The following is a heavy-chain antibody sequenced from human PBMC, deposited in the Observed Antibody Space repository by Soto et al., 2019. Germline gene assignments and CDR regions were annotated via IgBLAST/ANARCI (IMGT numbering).Heavy chain of an antibody. D-gene: IGHD5-12*01. V-gene: IGHV3-53*01. CDR2: IHSDVTT. Sequence: GGSLRLSCAASGFSVSSNSMSWVRQAPGKGLEWVSVIHSDVTTYYADSVKGRFIISRDNSKDTLYLQMNRLRAEDTAVYYCARELSGSWYNWFDPWGQGTVVPVSS. J-gene: IGHJ5*02. CDR1: GFSVSSNS. CDR3: ARELSGSWYNWFDP.